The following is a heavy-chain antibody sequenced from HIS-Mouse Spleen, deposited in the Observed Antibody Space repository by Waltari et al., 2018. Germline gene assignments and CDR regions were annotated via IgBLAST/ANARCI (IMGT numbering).Heavy chain of an antibody. Sequence: EVQLVQSGAEVKKPGESLKISCKGSGYSFTSSWIGLVRPMPGKGQEWMGIIYPGDSDTRYSPSFQGQVTISADKSISTAYLQWSSLKASDTAMYYCARGWDSSSWYSHYYYGMDVWGQGTTVTVSS. CDR2: IYPGDSDT. CDR1: GYSFTSSW. CDR3: ARGWDSSSWYSHYYYGMDV. D-gene: IGHD6-13*01. V-gene: IGHV5-51*03. J-gene: IGHJ6*02.